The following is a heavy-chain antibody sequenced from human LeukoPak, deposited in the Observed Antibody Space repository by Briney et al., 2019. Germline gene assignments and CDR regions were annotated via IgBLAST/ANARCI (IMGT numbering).Heavy chain of an antibody. V-gene: IGHV3-7*03. J-gene: IGHJ4*02. Sequence: GGSLRLSCAASGFTFGSYWMSWVRQAPGKGLEWVANIKQDGSEKYYVDSVKGRFTISRDNAENSLSLQMNSLRAEDTAVYYCAREASYSYGIDYWGQGTLVTVSS. CDR3: AREASYSYGIDY. D-gene: IGHD5-18*01. CDR2: IKQDGSEK. CDR1: GFTFGSYW.